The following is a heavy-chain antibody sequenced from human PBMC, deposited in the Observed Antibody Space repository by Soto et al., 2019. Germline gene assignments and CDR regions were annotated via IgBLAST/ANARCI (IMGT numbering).Heavy chain of an antibody. CDR2: VKPDGSST. J-gene: IGHJ4*02. CDR1: GFTFSEQW. Sequence: GGSLRLSCAASGFTFSEQWMSWVRQVPGEGLEWVASVKPDGSSTHYLESAKGRFTISRDNAKSSLYLQMSGLRAEDTAVYYCARGPYWGQGTLVTVSS. V-gene: IGHV3-7*05. CDR3: ARGPY.